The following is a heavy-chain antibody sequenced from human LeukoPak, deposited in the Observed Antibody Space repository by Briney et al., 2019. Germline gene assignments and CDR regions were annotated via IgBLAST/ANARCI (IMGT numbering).Heavy chain of an antibody. J-gene: IGHJ6*03. Sequence: ASVKVSCKASGYTFTSYYMHWVRQAPGQGLKWMGIINPSGGSTSYAQKFQGRVTMSRDMSTSTVYMELSSLRSEDTAVYYCARGRILDGPTSRSYYYYYMDVWGKGTTVTVSS. V-gene: IGHV1-46*01. D-gene: IGHD5-24*01. CDR2: INPSGGST. CDR3: ARGRILDGPTSRSYYYYYMDV. CDR1: GYTFTSYY.